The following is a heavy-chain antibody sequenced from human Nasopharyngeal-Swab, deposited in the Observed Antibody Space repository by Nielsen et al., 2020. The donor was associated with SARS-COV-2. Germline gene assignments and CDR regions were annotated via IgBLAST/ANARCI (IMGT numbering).Heavy chain of an antibody. J-gene: IGHJ6*03. CDR2: IYSGGST. D-gene: IGHD3-3*01. CDR3: ARAYYDFWSGPGYYYYYMDV. V-gene: IGHV3-53*01. Sequence: VRQCPGKGLEWVSVIYSGGSTYYADSVKGRFTISRDNSKNTLYLQMNSLRAEDTAVYYCARAYYDFWSGPGYYYYYMDVWGKGTTVTVSS.